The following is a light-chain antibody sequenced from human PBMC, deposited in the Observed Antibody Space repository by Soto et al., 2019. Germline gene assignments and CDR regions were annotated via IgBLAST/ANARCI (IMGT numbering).Light chain of an antibody. CDR3: QQRSNWPLT. V-gene: IGKV3-11*01. CDR1: QSVTSF. CDR2: DVS. Sequence: EIVLTQSPVTLSLSPGERATLSCRASQSVTSFLAWYQQKPGQAPRLLIYDVSNRATDIPARFSGSGSGTDFTLTISSLEPEDFAVYYCQQRSNWPLTFGGGTKVEIK. J-gene: IGKJ4*01.